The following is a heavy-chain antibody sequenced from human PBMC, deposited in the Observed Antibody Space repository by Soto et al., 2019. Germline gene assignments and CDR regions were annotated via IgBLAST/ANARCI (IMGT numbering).Heavy chain of an antibody. D-gene: IGHD4-17*01. J-gene: IGHJ5*02. Sequence: GGSLRLSCAASGFSFTSHAMNWVRQAPGKGLEWVAIISYDGSTKYYADSVKGRFTISRDNAKNTVYLHLNSLRGEDTAVYFCARAQSSTVMTSTHFGPWGQGTLVTVSS. CDR2: ISYDGSTK. V-gene: IGHV3-30-3*01. CDR1: GFSFTSHA. CDR3: ARAQSSTVMTSTHFGP.